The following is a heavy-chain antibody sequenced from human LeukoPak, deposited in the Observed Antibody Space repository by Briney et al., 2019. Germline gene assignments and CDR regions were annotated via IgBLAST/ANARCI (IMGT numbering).Heavy chain of an antibody. CDR3: ARSQTYTAMQIYAFNI. J-gene: IGHJ3*02. V-gene: IGHV4-38-2*02. Sequence: PSETLSLTCTVSGYAITSAYYWGWIRQPPGKRPEWIGTMYHSGSKFYNPSLRSRVTISADTSKNQFSLKMTSVTAADTAVYYCARSQTYTAMQIYAFNIWGQGTMVTVST. CDR2: MYHSGSK. D-gene: IGHD5-18*01. CDR1: GYAITSAYY.